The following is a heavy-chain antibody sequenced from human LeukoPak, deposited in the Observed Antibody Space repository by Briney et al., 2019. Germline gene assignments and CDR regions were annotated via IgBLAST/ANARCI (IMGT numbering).Heavy chain of an antibody. V-gene: IGHV3-74*01. CDR2: ITNDGTSV. D-gene: IGHD4-23*01. Sequence: GGSLRLSCTASAFTFSSYWMHWVRQAPGKGLVWVSRITNDGTSVDYADSVKGRFTISRDNAKNTLYLQMNSLRAEDTAVYYCARGGGPVDWGQGTLVTVSS. CDR3: ARGGGPVD. CDR1: AFTFSSYW. J-gene: IGHJ4*02.